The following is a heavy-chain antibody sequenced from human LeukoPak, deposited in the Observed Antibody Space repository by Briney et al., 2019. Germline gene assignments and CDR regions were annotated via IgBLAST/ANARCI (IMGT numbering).Heavy chain of an antibody. D-gene: IGHD2-21*02. J-gene: IGHJ4*02. Sequence: GGSLRLSCAASGFTFSNAWMSWVRQAPGKGLEWVGRIKSKTDGGTTDYAAPVKGRFTISRDDSKNTLYMQMNSLKTEDTAVYYCTTVPPCGGDCYHHDYWGQGNLVTVSS. CDR1: GFTFSNAW. V-gene: IGHV3-15*01. CDR3: TTVPPCGGDCYHHDY. CDR2: IKSKTDGGTT.